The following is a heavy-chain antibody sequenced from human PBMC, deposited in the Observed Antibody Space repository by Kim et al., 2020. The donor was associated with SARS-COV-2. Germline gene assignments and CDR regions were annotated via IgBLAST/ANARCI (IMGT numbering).Heavy chain of an antibody. CDR3: AKAYHSSGWYYYGLDV. Sequence: GGSLRLSCAASGFTFNTYNTYAMSWVRQAPGKGLDWVSTMSGTGGSAYYTDSVRGRFTISRDNAKNILYLQMNSLTAEDTAVYYCAKAYHSSGWYYYGLDVWGQGTTVTVSS. CDR1: GFTFNTYNTYA. J-gene: IGHJ6*02. D-gene: IGHD6-19*01. V-gene: IGHV3-23*01. CDR2: MSGTGGSA.